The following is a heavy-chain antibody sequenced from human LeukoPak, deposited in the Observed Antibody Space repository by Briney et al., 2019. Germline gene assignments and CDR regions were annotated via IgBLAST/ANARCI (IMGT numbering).Heavy chain of an antibody. J-gene: IGHJ3*02. CDR2: INPNSGGT. CDR3: ARESGYVLRGAFDI. D-gene: IGHD5-12*01. CDR1: GYTFTSYD. V-gene: IGHV1-2*06. Sequence: ASVKVSCKASGYTFTSYDINWVRQATGQGLEWMGRINPNSGGTNYAQKFQGRVTMTRDTSISTAYMELSRLRSDDTAVYYCARESGYVLRGAFDIWGQGTMVTVSS.